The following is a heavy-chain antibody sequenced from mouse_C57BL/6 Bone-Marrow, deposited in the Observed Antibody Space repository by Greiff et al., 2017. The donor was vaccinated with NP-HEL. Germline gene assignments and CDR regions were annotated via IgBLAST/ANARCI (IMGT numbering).Heavy chain of an antibody. V-gene: IGHV1-52*01. J-gene: IGHJ1*03. CDR3: AGGYGSSHWYFDV. CDR2: IDPSDSET. D-gene: IGHD1-1*01. Sequence: QVQLKQPGAELVRPGSSVKLSCKASGYTFTSYWMHWVKQRPIQGLEWIGNIDPSDSETHYNQKFKDKATLTVDKSSSTAYMQLSSLTSEDSAVYYCAGGYGSSHWYFDVWGTGTTVTVSS. CDR1: GYTFTSYW.